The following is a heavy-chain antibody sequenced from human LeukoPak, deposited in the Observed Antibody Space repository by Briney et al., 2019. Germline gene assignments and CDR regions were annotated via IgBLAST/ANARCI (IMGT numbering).Heavy chain of an antibody. CDR2: INPNSGGT. J-gene: IGHJ5*02. CDR1: GYTFTRYH. D-gene: IGHD6-13*01. CDR3: ARGVAAAFGNWFDP. V-gene: IGHV1-2*02. Sequence: ASVKVSCKASGYTFTRYHMHWVRQAPGQGLEWMGWINPNSGGTNYAQKFQGRVTMTRDTSISTAYMELSRLRSDDTAVYYCARGVAAAFGNWFDPWGQGTLVTVSS.